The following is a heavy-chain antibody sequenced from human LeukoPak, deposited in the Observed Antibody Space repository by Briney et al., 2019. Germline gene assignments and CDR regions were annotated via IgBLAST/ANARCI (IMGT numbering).Heavy chain of an antibody. V-gene: IGHV4-30-2*01. Sequence: SETLSLTCAVSGGSISSGGYSWSWIRQPPGKGLEWIGYIYHSGSTYYNPSLKSRVTISVDRSKNQFSLKLSSVTAADTAVYYCARGRVDYGDYVLSYYFDYWGQGTLVTVSS. J-gene: IGHJ4*02. CDR3: ARGRVDYGDYVLSYYFDY. CDR1: GGSISSGGYS. D-gene: IGHD4-17*01. CDR2: IYHSGST.